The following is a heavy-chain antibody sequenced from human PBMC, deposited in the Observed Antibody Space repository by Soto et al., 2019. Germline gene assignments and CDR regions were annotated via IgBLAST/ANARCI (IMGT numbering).Heavy chain of an antibody. CDR1: GFTFSGSY. CDR3: ARGRYSGGGPYYFDY. Sequence: QVQLVESGGGLVEPGGSLRLSCAASGFTFSGSYMNWIRQAPGKGLEWVSYISNSGSTIYNADSVKGRFTISRDNAKNSLSLQTNSLRAEDTAVYYCARGRYSGGGPYYFDYWGQGTLVTVSS. J-gene: IGHJ4*02. V-gene: IGHV3-11*01. CDR2: ISNSGSTI. D-gene: IGHD6-19*01.